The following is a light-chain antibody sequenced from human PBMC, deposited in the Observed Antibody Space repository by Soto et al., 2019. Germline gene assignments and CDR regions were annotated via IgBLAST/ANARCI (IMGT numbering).Light chain of an antibody. J-gene: IGKJ4*01. CDR3: QQYNISPIT. V-gene: IGKV1-5*03. CDR2: KAS. CDR1: QSTSNW. Sequence: DIQMTQSPSTLSASVGDRVTITCRASQSTSNWLAWYQQKPGKAPKVLINKASSLESGVPSRFSGSGSGTEFTLTISSLQPDDFATYYCQQYNISPITFGGGTKVEIK.